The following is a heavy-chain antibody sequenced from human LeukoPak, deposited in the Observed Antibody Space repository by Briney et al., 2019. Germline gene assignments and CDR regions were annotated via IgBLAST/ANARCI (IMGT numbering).Heavy chain of an antibody. CDR3: ARILPGIAAAGFDY. CDR1: GFTFSSYW. CDR2: INSDGSST. J-gene: IGHJ4*02. D-gene: IGHD6-13*01. Sequence: GGSLRLSCAASGFTFSSYWMHWVRQAPGKGLVWVSRINSDGSSTGHADSVKGRFTISRDNAKNTLYLQMNSLRAEDTAVYYCARILPGIAAAGFDYWGQGTLVTVSS. V-gene: IGHV3-74*01.